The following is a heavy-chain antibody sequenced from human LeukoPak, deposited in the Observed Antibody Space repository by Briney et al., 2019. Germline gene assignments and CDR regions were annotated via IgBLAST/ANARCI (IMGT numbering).Heavy chain of an antibody. CDR2: IKSEGSET. J-gene: IGHJ4*02. CDR3: TRTYYYDSRDYFDY. D-gene: IGHD3-22*01. V-gene: IGHV3-74*01. Sequence: SLRHSCADSGFSLRGYWMHWVPQAPGKRLMWVSRIKSEGSETVYADNGKGRFTISRENARNTLYLQMNSLRVEDTAVYYCTRTYYYDSRDYFDYWGQGALVTVSS. CDR1: GFSLRGYW.